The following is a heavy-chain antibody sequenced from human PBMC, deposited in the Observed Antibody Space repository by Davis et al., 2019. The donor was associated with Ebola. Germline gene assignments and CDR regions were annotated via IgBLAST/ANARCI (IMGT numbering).Heavy chain of an antibody. CDR1: GFSLNSYG. J-gene: IGHJ6*02. CDR3: ARIYGGTTITD. D-gene: IGHD5-24*01. CDR2: TSFDGRNK. V-gene: IGHV3-30*03. Sequence: PGGSLRLSCAASGFSLNSYGMLWVRQAPGKGLEWVAVTSFDGRNKYYADSVKGRFTISRDNSKNTLYLQMQSLRPDDTAVYYCARIYGGTTITDWGQGTTVTVSS.